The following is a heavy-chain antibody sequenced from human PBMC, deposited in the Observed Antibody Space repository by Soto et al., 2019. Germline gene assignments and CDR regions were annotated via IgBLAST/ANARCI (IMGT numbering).Heavy chain of an antibody. CDR1: GFTFSSYA. CDR2: VSFDGSHK. Sequence: GWSLRLSCAASGFTFSSYAIHLVRQAPGKGLEWVADVSFDGSHKTYAVPVRGRFTISRDNSKKTVYLQMNSLRAEDTALYYCAKLGDAVSGYFEFWGQGTPVTVSS. J-gene: IGHJ4*02. CDR3: AKLGDAVSGYFEF. V-gene: IGHV3-30*18. D-gene: IGHD3-3*01.